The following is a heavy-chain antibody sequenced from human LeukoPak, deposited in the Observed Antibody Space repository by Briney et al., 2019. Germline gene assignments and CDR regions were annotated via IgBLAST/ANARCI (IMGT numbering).Heavy chain of an antibody. CDR1: GGSISSSIYY. CDR2: IYYSGST. D-gene: IGHD2-2*01. J-gene: IGHJ4*02. Sequence: SVTLSLTCTVSGGSISSSIYYWVWIRQPPGKGLEWIANIYYSGSTYYNPSLKSRVTISVDTSKNLFSLRLNSVTAADTAVYYCAAIGDIVLVPAIPDYWGQGTLVTVSS. CDR3: AAIGDIVLVPAIPDY. V-gene: IGHV4-39*07.